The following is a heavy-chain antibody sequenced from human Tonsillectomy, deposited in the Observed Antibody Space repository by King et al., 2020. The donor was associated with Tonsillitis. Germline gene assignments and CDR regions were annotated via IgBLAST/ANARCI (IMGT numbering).Heavy chain of an antibody. CDR1: GFTFSSYS. CDR3: ARGPSWYFDL. CDR2: ISSSSSYI. V-gene: IGHV3-21*01. Sequence: VQLVESGGGLVKPGGSLRLSCAASGFTFSSYSMNWVRQAPGKGLEWVSSISSSSSYIYYADSMKDRFTISRDNAKNSLYLQMNSLRAEDTAVYYCARGPSWYFDLWGRGTLVTVSS. J-gene: IGHJ2*01.